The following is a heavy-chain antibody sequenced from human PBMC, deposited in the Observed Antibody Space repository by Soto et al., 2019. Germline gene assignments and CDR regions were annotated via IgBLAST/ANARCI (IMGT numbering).Heavy chain of an antibody. V-gene: IGHV1-69*06. D-gene: IGHD2-2*02. CDR2: LIPIFDTS. CDR1: GGTFSSYA. J-gene: IGHJ1*01. Sequence: QVQLVQSGAEVKKPGSSVKVSCKASGGTFSSYAISWVRQAPGQGLEWMGGLIPIFDTSNYAPRFQGRVTITADKSTSTAYMELSGLTSEDTAVYYCAGGSEYRTHTPAEYVQHWGQGTLVTVSS. CDR3: AGGSEYRTHTPAEYVQH.